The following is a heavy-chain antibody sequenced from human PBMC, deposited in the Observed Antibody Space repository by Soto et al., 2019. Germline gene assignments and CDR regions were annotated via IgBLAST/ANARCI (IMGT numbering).Heavy chain of an antibody. Sequence: DVQLLESGGGLVQPGGSLRLSCAASGFIFSDYAMTWVRQAPGKGLEWVSGIGGGGSDTYYVDSVKGRFTIARDNPKNTLYLQMNSLRAEDTALYYCAKDAVPFNGQWDWFDSWGQGTLVTVSA. CDR2: IGGGGSDT. CDR1: GFIFSDYA. J-gene: IGHJ5*01. D-gene: IGHD1-26*01. V-gene: IGHV3-23*01. CDR3: AKDAVPFNGQWDWFDS.